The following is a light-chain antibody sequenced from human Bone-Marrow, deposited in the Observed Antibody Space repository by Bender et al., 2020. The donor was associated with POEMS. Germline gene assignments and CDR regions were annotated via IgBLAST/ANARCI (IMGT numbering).Light chain of an antibody. V-gene: IGLV3-1*01. CDR1: KLGEEY. CDR2: QDT. CDR3: AAWDGSLNGVV. Sequence: SYELTQPPSVSVSPGQTATITCSGEKLGEEYACWYQQKPGQSPVVVIYQDTKRPSGIPERFSGSKSGTSASLAISGLQSEDEADYFCAAWDGSLNGVVFGGGTKLTVL. J-gene: IGLJ2*01.